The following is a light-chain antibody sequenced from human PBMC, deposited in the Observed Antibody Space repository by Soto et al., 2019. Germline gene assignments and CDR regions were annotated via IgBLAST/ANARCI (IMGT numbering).Light chain of an antibody. J-gene: IGLJ3*02. CDR2: GNT. CDR1: SSNIGAGYD. CDR3: QSYDNSLSASV. V-gene: IGLV1-40*01. Sequence: QAVVTQPPSVSGAPGQRVTISCTGSSSNIGAGYDVHWYQQLPGTAPKLLLYGNTNRPSGVPDRFSGSKSGSSASLAISGLQAEDEADYYCQSYDNSLSASVFGGGTQLTVL.